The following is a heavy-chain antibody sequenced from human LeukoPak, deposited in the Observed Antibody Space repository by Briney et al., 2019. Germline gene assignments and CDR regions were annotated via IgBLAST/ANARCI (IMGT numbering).Heavy chain of an antibody. CDR1: GGSFSGYY. CDR2: INHSGST. D-gene: IGHD6-13*01. CDR3: ARYIAAAGPFDY. Sequence: SETLSLTCAVYGGSFSGYYWSWIRQPPGKGLEWIGEINHSGSTNYNPSLKSRVTISVDTSKNQFSLKLSSVTAADTAVYYCARYIAAAGPFDYWGQGTLDTVSS. V-gene: IGHV4-34*01. J-gene: IGHJ4*02.